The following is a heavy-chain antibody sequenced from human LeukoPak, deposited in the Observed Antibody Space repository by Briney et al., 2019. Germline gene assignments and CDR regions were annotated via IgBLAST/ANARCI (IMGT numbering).Heavy chain of an antibody. D-gene: IGHD2-21*02. CDR2: ISYDGSNK. J-gene: IGHJ6*03. V-gene: IGHV3-30*04. CDR1: GFTFSSYA. CDR3: ARVMCGGDCYLYYYMDV. Sequence: GRSLRLSCAASGFTFSSYAMHWVRQAPGKGLEWVAVISYDGSNKYYADSVKGRFTISRDNSKNTLYLQMNSLRAEDTAVYYCARVMCGGDCYLYYYMDVWGKGTTATVSS.